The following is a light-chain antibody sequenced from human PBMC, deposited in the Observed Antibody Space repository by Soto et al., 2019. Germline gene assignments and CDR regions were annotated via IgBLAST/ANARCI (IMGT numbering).Light chain of an antibody. Sequence: DIQMTQSPSSLSASVGDRVTITCQASQDISNYFNWYQQKPGKAPKLLIYDASHLESGVPSRFSGSGSGTDFTFTISSLQPEDIATYYCQQYDNLPLTFGGGTKVEIK. CDR2: DAS. CDR1: QDISNY. V-gene: IGKV1-33*01. CDR3: QQYDNLPLT. J-gene: IGKJ4*01.